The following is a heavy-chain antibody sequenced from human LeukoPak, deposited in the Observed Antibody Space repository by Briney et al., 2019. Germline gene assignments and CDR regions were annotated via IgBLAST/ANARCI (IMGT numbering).Heavy chain of an antibody. V-gene: IGHV3-23*01. CDR2: ISGSGGST. Sequence: GGSLRPSWAASGFTFSSYAMSWVRQAPGKGLELVSAISGSGGSTYYADSVKGRVTISRDNSENTLYLQMNSLRAEDTAVYYCAKVPKLTGDPGYYYYYYYMDVWGTGTTVTVSS. CDR3: AKVPKLTGDPGYYYYYYYMDV. CDR1: GFTFSSYA. D-gene: IGHD7-27*01. J-gene: IGHJ6*03.